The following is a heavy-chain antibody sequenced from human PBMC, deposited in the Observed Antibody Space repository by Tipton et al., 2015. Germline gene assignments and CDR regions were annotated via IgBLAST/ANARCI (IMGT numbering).Heavy chain of an antibody. CDR1: GGSISSSY. V-gene: IGHV4-59*12. Sequence: TLSLTCTVSGGSISSSYWSWIRQPPGKGLEWIGYIYYSGSTYYNPSLKSRVTISVDTSKNQFSLKLNSVIAADTAVYYCARVSRAAPTLGYFDYWGQGTLVTVSS. CDR3: ARVSRAAPTLGYFDY. J-gene: IGHJ4*02. CDR2: IYYSGST. D-gene: IGHD6-6*01.